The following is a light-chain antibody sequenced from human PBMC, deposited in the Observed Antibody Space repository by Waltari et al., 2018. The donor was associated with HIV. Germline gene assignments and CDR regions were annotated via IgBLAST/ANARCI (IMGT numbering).Light chain of an antibody. V-gene: IGKV3-20*01. Sequence: EVVLTQSPDTLSLSPGERATLSCRASQSGKTKSLAWYQQKFGQAPRLLIYGESTSATGIPDRFSGSGSGTDFTLTITRLEAEDSAVYYCQQYVGSFAFGQGTKLEIK. CDR1: QSGKTKS. CDR2: GES. CDR3: QQYVGSFA. J-gene: IGKJ2*01.